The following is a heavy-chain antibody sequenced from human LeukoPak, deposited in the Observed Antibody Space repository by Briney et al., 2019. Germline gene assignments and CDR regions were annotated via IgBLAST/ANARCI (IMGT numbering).Heavy chain of an antibody. CDR3: ATCSSSCSLSGMGY. D-gene: IGHD2-2*01. CDR2: VSDSGGST. CDR1: GLTFSSYT. J-gene: IGHJ4*02. V-gene: IGHV3-23*01. Sequence: GGSLRLSCAASGLTFSSYTMTWVRQAPGKGLEWVSSVSDSGGSTFYADSVKGRFTISRDNSKSTLYLQMNSLRVEDTAVYFCATCSSSCSLSGMGYWGQGTLVTVSS.